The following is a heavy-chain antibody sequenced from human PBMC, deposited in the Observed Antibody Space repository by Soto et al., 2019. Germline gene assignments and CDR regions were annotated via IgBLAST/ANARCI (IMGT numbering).Heavy chain of an antibody. V-gene: IGHV4-34*01. CDR3: AREACSTTSCYHD. Sequence: RSEARSLTCRVYGGSLNGDYWRWIRQPPGQWLEWIGEINHSGSTNQNPSLKSRVTLSIDTSKNQFSLKLSSVTAADTAVYYCAREACSTTSCYHDWGQGTTVTVSS. CDR2: INHSGST. CDR1: GGSLNGDY. J-gene: IGHJ6*02. D-gene: IGHD2-2*01.